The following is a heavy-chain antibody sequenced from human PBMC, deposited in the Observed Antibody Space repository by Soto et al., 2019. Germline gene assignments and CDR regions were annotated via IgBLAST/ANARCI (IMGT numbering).Heavy chain of an antibody. J-gene: IGHJ4*02. CDR1: GGSVSSGSYY. CDR2: IYYSGST. Sequence: SETLSLTCTVSGGSVSSGSYYWSWIRQPPGKGLEWIGYIYYSGSTNYNPSLKSRVTISVDTSKNQFSLKLSSVTAADTAVYYCASMGMTTVTTFDYWGQGTLVTVSS. CDR3: ASMGMTTVTTFDY. V-gene: IGHV4-61*01. D-gene: IGHD4-17*01.